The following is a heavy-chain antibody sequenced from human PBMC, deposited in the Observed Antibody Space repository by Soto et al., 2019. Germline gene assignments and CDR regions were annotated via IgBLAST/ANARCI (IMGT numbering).Heavy chain of an antibody. J-gene: IGHJ4*02. D-gene: IGHD1-7*01. CDR3: ARERRNWNYGRIDY. CDR1: GFTFSSYA. CDR2: ISYDGSNK. Sequence: QVQLVESGGGVVQPGRSLRLSCAASGFTFSSYAMHWVRQAPGKGLEWVAVISYDGSNKYYADSVKGRFTISRDNSQNPLYLQMNSLRAEDTAVYYCARERRNWNYGRIDYWGQGTLVTVSS. V-gene: IGHV3-30-3*01.